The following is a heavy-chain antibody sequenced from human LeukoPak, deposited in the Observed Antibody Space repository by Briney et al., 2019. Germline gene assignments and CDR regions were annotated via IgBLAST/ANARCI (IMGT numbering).Heavy chain of an antibody. CDR1: GGTFSSYA. D-gene: IGHD2-2*02. V-gene: IGHV1-69*05. Sequence: ASVKVSCKASGGTFSSYAISWVRQAPGQGLEWMGRIIPIFGTANYAQKFQGRVTITTDESTSTAYMELSSLRPEDTAVYYCAMAPRTVPAAIFEWFDPWGQGTLVTVSS. J-gene: IGHJ5*02. CDR3: AMAPRTVPAAIFEWFDP. CDR2: IIPIFGTA.